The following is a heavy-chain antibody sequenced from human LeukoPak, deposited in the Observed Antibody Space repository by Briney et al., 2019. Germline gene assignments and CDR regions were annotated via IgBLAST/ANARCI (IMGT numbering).Heavy chain of an antibody. Sequence: GGSLRLSCAASGFTFSSYAMHWVRQAPGKGLEWVAVISYDGSNKYYADSVKGRFTISRDNSKNTLYLQMNSLRAEDTAVYYCARVTAAAAPWGQGTLVTVSS. V-gene: IGHV3-30*04. J-gene: IGHJ5*02. CDR1: GFTFSSYA. CDR2: ISYDGSNK. CDR3: ARVTAAAAP. D-gene: IGHD6-13*01.